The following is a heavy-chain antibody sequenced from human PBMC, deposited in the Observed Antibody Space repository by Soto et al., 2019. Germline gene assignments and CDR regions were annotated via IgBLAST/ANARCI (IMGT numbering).Heavy chain of an antibody. CDR2: INPSGGST. Sequence: ASVKVSCKASGYTFTSYYMHWVRQAPGQGLEWMGIINPSGGSTSYAQKFQGRVTMTRDTSTSTVYMELSSLRSEDTAVYYCARDLLGYCSSTSCYDVGERGYYYYYGMDVWGQGTTVTVSS. CDR1: GYTFTSYY. CDR3: ARDLLGYCSSTSCYDVGERGYYYYYGMDV. J-gene: IGHJ6*02. V-gene: IGHV1-46*01. D-gene: IGHD2-2*01.